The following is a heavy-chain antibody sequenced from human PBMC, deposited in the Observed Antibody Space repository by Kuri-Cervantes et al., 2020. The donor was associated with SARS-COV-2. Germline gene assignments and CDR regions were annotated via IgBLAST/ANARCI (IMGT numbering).Heavy chain of an antibody. CDR3: ARRYCSSTSCYINWFDP. V-gene: IGHV4-34*01. CDR1: SGSFSDYY. Sequence: GSLRLSCAGYSGSFSDYYWSWIRQTPEMGLEWIGEINHSGSTNYNPSLRSRVTMSVDTSKNQFSLKLSSVTAADTAVYYCARRYCSSTSCYINWFDPWGQGTLVTVSS. J-gene: IGHJ5*02. D-gene: IGHD2-2*02. CDR2: INHSGST.